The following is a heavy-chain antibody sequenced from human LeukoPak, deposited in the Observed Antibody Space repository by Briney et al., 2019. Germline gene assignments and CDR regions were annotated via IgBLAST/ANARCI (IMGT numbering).Heavy chain of an antibody. CDR3: ARDRGGATRRGFDY. D-gene: IGHD1-26*01. CDR1: GYTFTADY. Sequence: GASLRGSCKASGYTFTADYMHWVRQAPGQGLEWMGWINPNSGGTNYAQKFQGRVTMTRDTSISTAYMELSRLRSDDTAVYYCARDRGGATRRGFDYWGQGTLITVSS. CDR2: INPNSGGT. V-gene: IGHV1-2*02. J-gene: IGHJ4*02.